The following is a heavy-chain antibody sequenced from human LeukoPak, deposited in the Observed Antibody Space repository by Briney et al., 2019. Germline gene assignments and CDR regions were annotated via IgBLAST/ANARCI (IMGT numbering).Heavy chain of an antibody. CDR1: GYSFTGYY. V-gene: IGHV1-2*02. D-gene: IGHD3-22*01. Sequence: GASVKVSCKASGYSFTGYYMHWVRQAPGQGLEWMGLINPYTGDTQYAQKFQGRVTMTRDTSISTAYMELSRLRSDDTAVYYCARDDSSGYFYFDYWGQGTLVTVSS. J-gene: IGHJ4*02. CDR3: ARDDSSGYFYFDY. CDR2: INPYTGDT.